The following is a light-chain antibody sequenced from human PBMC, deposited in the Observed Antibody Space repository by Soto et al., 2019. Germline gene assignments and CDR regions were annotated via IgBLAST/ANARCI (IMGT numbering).Light chain of an antibody. CDR2: AAS. CDR1: RGINNY. Sequence: DIQMTQSPSSLSASVGDRVTITCRASRGINNYLAWYQQKPGKVPKLLIYAASTLQPGVPSRFRGGGSGTDFSLTNSSLQPEDVGNYYCQKYNSAPWTFGPGTKVEIK. CDR3: QKYNSAPWT. V-gene: IGKV1-27*01. J-gene: IGKJ1*01.